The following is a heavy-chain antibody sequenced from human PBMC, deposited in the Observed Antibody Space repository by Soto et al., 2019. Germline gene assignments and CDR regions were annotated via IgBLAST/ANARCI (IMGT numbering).Heavy chain of an antibody. D-gene: IGHD2-8*01. Sequence: ASVKISCNAAGYTFTGYYMHWVRQAPGQGLEWMGWINPNSGGTNYAQKFQGRVTMTRDTSIITAYMELSRLRSDDTAVYYCARGGIVLMVYATYYGMDVWGQGTTVTVSS. CDR1: GYTFTGYY. CDR3: ARGGIVLMVYATYYGMDV. J-gene: IGHJ6*01. V-gene: IGHV1-2*02. CDR2: INPNSGGT.